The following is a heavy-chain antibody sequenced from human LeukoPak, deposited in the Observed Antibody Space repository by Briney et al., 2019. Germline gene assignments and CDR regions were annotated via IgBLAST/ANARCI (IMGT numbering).Heavy chain of an antibody. CDR3: AKDQGHSSGWTFDY. CDR1: GFTFSSYG. Sequence: PGGSLRLSCAASGFTFSSYGMHWVRQAPGKGLEWVAVISYDGSNKYYADSVKGRFTISRDNSKNTLYLQMNSLRAEDTAVYYCAKDQGHSSGWTFDYWGQGTLVTVPS. V-gene: IGHV3-30*18. D-gene: IGHD6-19*01. J-gene: IGHJ4*02. CDR2: ISYDGSNK.